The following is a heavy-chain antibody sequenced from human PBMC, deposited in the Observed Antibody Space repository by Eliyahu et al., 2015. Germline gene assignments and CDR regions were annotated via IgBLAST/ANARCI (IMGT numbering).Heavy chain of an antibody. CDR2: ISSSGSTI. D-gene: IGHD3-16*01. CDR3: AHFGIMIADGGGR. CDR1: XFTXSSYE. J-gene: IGHJ4*02. Sequence: EVQLVESGGGLVQPGGXLRLSCAASXFTXSSYEMNWVRQAPGKGLEGVSYISSSGSTIYYADSVKGRFTISRDNAKNSLYLQMNSLRAEDTAVYYCAHFGIMIADGGGRWGQGTLVTVSS. V-gene: IGHV3-48*03.